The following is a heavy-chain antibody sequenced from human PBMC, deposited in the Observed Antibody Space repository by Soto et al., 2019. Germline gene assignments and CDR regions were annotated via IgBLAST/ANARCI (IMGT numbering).Heavy chain of an antibody. D-gene: IGHD2-15*01. CDR2: ISSRNEAI. CDR1: GFLLSSYH. J-gene: IGHJ6*02. V-gene: IGHV3-48*02. CDR3: TRDGGPGYDMDV. Sequence: GGSLRLSCAAPGFLLSSYHMNWVRQSPGKGLEWVSYISSRNEAIYYADSVRGRFTISRDNAKNSLYLQMNSLRDDDKAVYYCTRDGGPGYDMDVWGQGPTVTVSS.